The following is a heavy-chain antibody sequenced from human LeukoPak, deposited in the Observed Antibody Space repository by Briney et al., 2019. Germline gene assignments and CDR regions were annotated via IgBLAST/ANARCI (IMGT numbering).Heavy chain of an antibody. CDR1: GSSLSTYY. D-gene: IGHD3-16*01. V-gene: IGHV4-4*07. CDR3: TRTPSFDVWGRYDWFDR. Sequence: SERLSLTCTLSGSSLSTYYSNWIRQPAGKGLEWIGRIYTSGSTNYNPSLNRRVTKSVDKSKNQSTRTLRSVTVTATPVYYLTRTPSFDVWGRYDWFDRWRQGTLVTVSS. J-gene: IGHJ5*02. CDR2: IYTSGST.